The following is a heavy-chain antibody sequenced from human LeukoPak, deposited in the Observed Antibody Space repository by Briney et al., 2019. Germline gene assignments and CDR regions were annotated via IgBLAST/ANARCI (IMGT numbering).Heavy chain of an antibody. J-gene: IGHJ4*02. D-gene: IGHD7-27*01. CDR1: GGSISSYY. V-gene: IGHV4-4*07. CDR3: ARGDELGDYFDS. CDR2: IYTSGST. Sequence: ETLSLTCTVSGGSISSYYWSWIRQPAGKGLEWIGRIYTSGSTTYNPSLKSRVTMSVDTSKNQFSLKLSSVTAADTAVYYCARGDELGDYFDSWGQGTLVTVSS.